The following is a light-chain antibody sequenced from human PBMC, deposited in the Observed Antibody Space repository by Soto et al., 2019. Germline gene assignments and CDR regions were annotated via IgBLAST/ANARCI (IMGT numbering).Light chain of an antibody. V-gene: IGKV1-39*01. CDR2: AAS. CDR3: QQSYSTLSIT. CDR1: ESISRH. J-gene: IGKJ5*01. Sequence: DIQMNPSTSSLSASVGDRVTITCRASESISRHLNWYQQKPGKAPNLLIYAASSLQNGVPSRFSGSGSGTDFTLTISNLQPEDFATYYCQQSYSTLSITFGQGTRLEIK.